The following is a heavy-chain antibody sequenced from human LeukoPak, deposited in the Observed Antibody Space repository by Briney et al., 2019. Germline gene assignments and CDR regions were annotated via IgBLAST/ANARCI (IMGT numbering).Heavy chain of an antibody. Sequence: SETLSLTCAVYGGSFSGYYWSWIRQPPGKGLEWIGEINHSGSTNYNPSLKSRVTISVDTSKNQFSLKLSSVTAADTAVYYCARFVVGQWLINYWGQGALVTVSS. J-gene: IGHJ4*02. V-gene: IGHV4-34*01. CDR1: GGSFSGYY. D-gene: IGHD6-19*01. CDR2: INHSGST. CDR3: ARFVVGQWLINY.